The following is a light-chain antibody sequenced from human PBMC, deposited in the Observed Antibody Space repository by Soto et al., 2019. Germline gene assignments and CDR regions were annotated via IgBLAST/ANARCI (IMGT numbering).Light chain of an antibody. J-gene: IGKJ5*01. V-gene: IGKV3-20*01. CDR2: GAS. Sequence: EIVLTQSPGTLSLSPGERATLSCRASQSCSSYLAWYQQKPGQAPRLLMYGASSRATGTPDRFSGSGSGTDFTLTISSLEPEDFAVYYCQQYGSSPITFGQGTRLEIK. CDR1: QSCSSY. CDR3: QQYGSSPIT.